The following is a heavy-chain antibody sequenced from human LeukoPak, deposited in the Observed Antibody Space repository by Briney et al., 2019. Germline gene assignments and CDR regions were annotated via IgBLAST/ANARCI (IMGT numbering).Heavy chain of an antibody. D-gene: IGHD1-26*01. Sequence: PSETLSLTCTVSGGSISSYYWSWIRQPPGKGLEWIGYIYTSGSTNYNPSLKSRVTISVDTSKSQFSLKLSSVIAADTVVYCCARHGYSGSYAFDIWGQGTMVTVSS. V-gene: IGHV4-4*09. CDR1: GGSISSYY. CDR3: ARHGYSGSYAFDI. CDR2: IYTSGST. J-gene: IGHJ3*02.